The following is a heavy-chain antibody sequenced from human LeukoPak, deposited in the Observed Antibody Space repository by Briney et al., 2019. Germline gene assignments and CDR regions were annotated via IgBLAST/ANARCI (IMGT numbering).Heavy chain of an antibody. Sequence: GGSLRLSCAASGFTFSSYAMSWVRQTPGKGLEWVSSISSSSSYIYYADSVKGRFTISRDNAKNSLYLQMNSLRAEDTAVYYCARDEIVVVPADPPFFDYWGQGTLVTVSS. CDR3: ARDEIVVVPADPPFFDY. CDR2: ISSSSSYI. CDR1: GFTFSSYA. V-gene: IGHV3-21*01. J-gene: IGHJ4*02. D-gene: IGHD2-2*01.